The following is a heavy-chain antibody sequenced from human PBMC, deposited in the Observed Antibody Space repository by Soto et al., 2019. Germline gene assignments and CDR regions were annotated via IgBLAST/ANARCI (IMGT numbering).Heavy chain of an antibody. CDR1: GGSIRSGGYY. CDR2: IYYSGST. J-gene: IGHJ5*02. V-gene: IGHV4-31*03. Sequence: QVQLQESGPGLVKPSQSLSLTCTVSGGSIRSGGYYWSWIRQHPGKGLEWIGYIYYSGSTYYNPSLKSRVTISVDTSKNQFSLKLISVNAADTAVYYCARGLLKDGDYEGYNWFDPWGQGTLVTVSS. D-gene: IGHD4-17*01. CDR3: ARGLLKDGDYEGYNWFDP.